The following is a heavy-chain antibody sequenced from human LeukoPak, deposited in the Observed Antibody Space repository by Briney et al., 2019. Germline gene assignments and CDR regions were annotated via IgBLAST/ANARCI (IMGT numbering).Heavy chain of an antibody. CDR2: INSDGGAT. V-gene: IGHV3-74*01. D-gene: IGHD2-15*01. CDR1: GFTLSSYW. CDR3: ARGLHCSGGSCYDTTFDY. J-gene: IGHJ4*02. Sequence: PGGSLRPSCAASGFTLSSYWMHWVRQTQGMGLVWVSRINSDGGATTYADSVKGRFTISRDNAKNTLYLQMNSLRAEDTAVYYCARGLHCSGGSCYDTTFDYWGQGTLVTVSS.